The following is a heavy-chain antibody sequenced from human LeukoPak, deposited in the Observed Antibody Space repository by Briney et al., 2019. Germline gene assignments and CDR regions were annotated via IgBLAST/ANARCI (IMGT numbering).Heavy chain of an antibody. V-gene: IGHV4-59*01. J-gene: IGHJ5*02. Sequence: PSETLSLTCTVSGGSISSYYWSWIRQPPGKGLEWIGYIYYSGSTNYNPSLKSRVTISVDTSKNQFSLKLSSVTAADTAVYYCAREYSYGSVDPWGQGTLVTVSS. CDR1: GGSISSYY. CDR2: IYYSGST. D-gene: IGHD5-18*01. CDR3: AREYSYGSVDP.